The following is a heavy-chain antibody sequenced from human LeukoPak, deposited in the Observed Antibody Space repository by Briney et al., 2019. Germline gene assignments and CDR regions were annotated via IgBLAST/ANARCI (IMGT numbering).Heavy chain of an antibody. D-gene: IGHD3-10*01. V-gene: IGHV3-30*18. Sequence: GRSLRLSCAASGFTFSSYGKHWVREAPGKGLEWVAVISYDGSNKYYADSVKGRFTISRDNSKNTLYLQMNSLRAEDTAVYYCAKWGVAFGELSRGFDYWGQGTLVTVSS. J-gene: IGHJ4*02. CDR3: AKWGVAFGELSRGFDY. CDR2: ISYDGSNK. CDR1: GFTFSSYG.